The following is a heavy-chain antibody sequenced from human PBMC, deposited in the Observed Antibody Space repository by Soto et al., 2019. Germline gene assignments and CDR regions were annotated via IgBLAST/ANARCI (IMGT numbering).Heavy chain of an antibody. J-gene: IGHJ4*02. CDR3: ARDSMENTSKVSGVDY. D-gene: IGHD5-18*01. V-gene: IGHV1-18*01. CDR2: SSAYNVNT. CDR1: GYTFTSYG. Sequence: QVQLVQSGAEVKKPGASVKVSCKAPGYTFTSYGISWVRQAPGQVLEWMGWSSAYNVNTNYAQKLQGRVTMTTDTSPCIDYMELRGLRSDVTAVYYCARDSMENTSKVSGVDYWGQGTLVTVSS.